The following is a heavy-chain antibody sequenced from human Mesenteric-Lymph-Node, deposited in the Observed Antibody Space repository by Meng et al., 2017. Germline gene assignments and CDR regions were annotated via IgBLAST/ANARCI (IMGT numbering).Heavy chain of an antibody. CDR1: RFTFSSYS. CDR3: ASNGGGSDY. Sequence: EVQLVETGGGLVKPGGSLRLSCAAFRFTFSSYSMNWVRQAPGKGLEWVSSITSSGRYIYYADSVKGRFTISRDNAKNSLYLQMNSLRVEDTAVYYCASNGGGSDYWGQGTLVTVSS. J-gene: IGHJ4*02. D-gene: IGHD4-23*01. CDR2: ITSSGRYI. V-gene: IGHV3-21*01.